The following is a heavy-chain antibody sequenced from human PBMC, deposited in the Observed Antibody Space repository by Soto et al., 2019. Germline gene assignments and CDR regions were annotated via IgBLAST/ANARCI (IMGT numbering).Heavy chain of an antibody. J-gene: IGHJ4*02. Sequence: QVQLQESGPGLVKPSGTLSLTCAVSSGSISSSNWWSWVRQPPGKGLAWSGEIYHSGSTNYNPSLKSRVTISVDKSKNQFALKLSSVTAADTAVYYCASADIVVVPAARAFDYWGQGTLVTVSS. CDR1: SGSISSSNW. D-gene: IGHD2-2*01. CDR3: ASADIVVVPAARAFDY. V-gene: IGHV4-4*02. CDR2: IYHSGST.